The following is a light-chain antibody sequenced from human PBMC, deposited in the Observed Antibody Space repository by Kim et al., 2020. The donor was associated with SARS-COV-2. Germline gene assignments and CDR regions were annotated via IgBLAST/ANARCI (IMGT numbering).Light chain of an antibody. CDR3: CSYAGSNTLV. J-gene: IGLJ2*01. Sequence: QSALTQPRSVSGSPGQSVTISCTGTSSDVGGYNYVSWYQQHPGKAPKLILYDVSRRPSGVPDRFYGSKSGNTASLTISGLQAEDEADYHCCSYAGSNTLVFGAGTKLTVL. CDR2: DVS. CDR1: SSDVGGYNY. V-gene: IGLV2-11*01.